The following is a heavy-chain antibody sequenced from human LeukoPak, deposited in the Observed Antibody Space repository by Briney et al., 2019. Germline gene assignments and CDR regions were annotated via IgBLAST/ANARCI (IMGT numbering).Heavy chain of an antibody. CDR3: ANLPSTTGTTFHFDY. J-gene: IGHJ4*02. Sequence: GGSLRLSCAASGFTFGSYAMSWVRQAPGKGLEWVSAISGSGGSTYYADSVKGRFTISRDNSKNTLYLQMNSLRAEDTAVYYCANLPSTTGTTFHFDYWGQGTLVTVSS. CDR2: ISGSGGST. CDR1: GFTFGSYA. V-gene: IGHV3-23*01. D-gene: IGHD1-1*01.